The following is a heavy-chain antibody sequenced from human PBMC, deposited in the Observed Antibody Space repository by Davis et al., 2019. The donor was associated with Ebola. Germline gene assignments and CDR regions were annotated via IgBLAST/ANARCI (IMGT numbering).Heavy chain of an antibody. CDR2: INTVNGNR. Sequence: ASVKVSCKASGFTFSSYVMHWVRQAPGQRLEWMGWINTVNGNRKYSKKFQGRVTITRDTSANTAYMELSGLRSEDTAVYYCARLVAGTFDYWGQGTLVTVSS. J-gene: IGHJ4*02. D-gene: IGHD6-19*01. V-gene: IGHV1-3*04. CDR3: ARLVAGTFDY. CDR1: GFTFSSYV.